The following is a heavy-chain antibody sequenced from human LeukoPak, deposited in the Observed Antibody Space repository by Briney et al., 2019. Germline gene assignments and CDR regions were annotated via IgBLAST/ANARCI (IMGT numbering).Heavy chain of an antibody. CDR3: ATGAGDFDH. J-gene: IGHJ4*02. V-gene: IGHV4-31*03. Sequence: TSETLSLTCTVSGGSISSGGYYCSWIRQHPGKGLEWIGYIYHSGSTYYNPSLKSRVTMSVDTSKNQFSLNLISVTAADTAVYYCATGAGDFDHWGQGILVTVSS. CDR2: IYHSGST. D-gene: IGHD1-14*01. CDR1: GGSISSGGYY.